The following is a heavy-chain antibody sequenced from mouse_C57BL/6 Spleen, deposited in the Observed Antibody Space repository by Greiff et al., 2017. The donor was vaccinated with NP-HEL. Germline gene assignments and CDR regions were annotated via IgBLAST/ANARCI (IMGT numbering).Heavy chain of an antibody. CDR1: GYTFTDYN. Sequence: VQLQQSGPELVKPGASVKIPCKASGYTFTDYNMDWVKQSHGKSLEWIGDINPNNGGTIYNQKFKGKATLTVDKSSSTAYMELRSLTSEDTAVYYCARLGGRFGYFDVWGTGTTVTVSS. J-gene: IGHJ1*03. V-gene: IGHV1-18*01. CDR2: INPNNGGT. CDR3: ARLGGRFGYFDV.